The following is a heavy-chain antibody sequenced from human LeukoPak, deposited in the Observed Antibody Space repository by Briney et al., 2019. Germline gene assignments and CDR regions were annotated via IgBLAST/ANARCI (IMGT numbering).Heavy chain of an antibody. D-gene: IGHD3-10*01. Sequence: GGSLRLSCAASGFTVSSNYMSWVRQAPGKGLEWVSIIYSGGDTYYADSVKGRFTISRDNSKNTLYLQMTSVRAEDTAVYYCARDYYGSGSNDYWGQGTLVTVSS. CDR2: IYSGGDT. CDR3: ARDYYGSGSNDY. J-gene: IGHJ4*02. CDR1: GFTVSSNY. V-gene: IGHV3-66*01.